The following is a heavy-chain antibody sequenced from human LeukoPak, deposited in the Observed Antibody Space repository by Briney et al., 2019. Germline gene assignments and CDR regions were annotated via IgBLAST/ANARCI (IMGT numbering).Heavy chain of an antibody. CDR2: IYYSGST. CDR1: GGSISSYY. CDR3: APGYSSGWTFDY. Sequence: SETLSLTCTVSGGSISSYYWSWIWQPPGKGLEWIGYIYYSGSTNYNPSLKSRVTISVDTSKNQFSLKLSSVTAADTAVYYCAPGYSSGWTFDYWGQGTLVTVSS. J-gene: IGHJ4*02. V-gene: IGHV4-59*12. D-gene: IGHD6-19*01.